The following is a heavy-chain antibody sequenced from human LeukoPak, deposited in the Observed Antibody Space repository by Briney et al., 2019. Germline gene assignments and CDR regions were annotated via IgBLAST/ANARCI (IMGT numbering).Heavy chain of an antibody. J-gene: IGHJ4*02. CDR2: ISGSGGST. Sequence: PGGSLRLSCTTSGFIFRDYSMIWVRQAPGKGLEWVSAISGSGGSTYYADSVKGRFTISRDNSKNTLYLQMNSLRAEDTAVYYCAKASAMIVVVSKYFDYWGQGTLVTVSS. V-gene: IGHV3-23*01. D-gene: IGHD3-22*01. CDR3: AKASAMIVVVSKYFDY. CDR1: GFIFRDYS.